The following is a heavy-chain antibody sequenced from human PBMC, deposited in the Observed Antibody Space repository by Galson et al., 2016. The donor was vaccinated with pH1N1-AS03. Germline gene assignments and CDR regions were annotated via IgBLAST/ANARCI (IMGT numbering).Heavy chain of an antibody. Sequence: SVKVSCKASGYTFITYGISWVRQAPGQGLEWMGWMSAYSGETRYAQNFQGRVTMTRDTSTRTAYMDRRRLTSDDTAVYYGVREFENPQKRVVAFGYWGQGTLVIVSS. CDR2: MSAYSGET. CDR1: GYTFITYG. V-gene: IGHV1-18*01. CDR3: VREFENPQKRVVAFGY. J-gene: IGHJ4*02.